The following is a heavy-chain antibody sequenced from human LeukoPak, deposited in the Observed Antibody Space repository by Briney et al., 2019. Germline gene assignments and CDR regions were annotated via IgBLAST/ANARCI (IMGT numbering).Heavy chain of an antibody. CDR2: IIPIFGTA. J-gene: IGHJ5*02. V-gene: IGHV1-69*13. Sequence: PVKASCKASGGTFSSYAISWVRQAPGQGLEWMGGIIPIFGTANYAQKFQGRVTITADESTSTAYMELSSLRSEDTAVYYCARDPGIVAGSWSNWFDPWGQGTLVTVSS. CDR3: ARDPGIVAGSWSNWFDP. D-gene: IGHD6-13*01. CDR1: GGTFSSYA.